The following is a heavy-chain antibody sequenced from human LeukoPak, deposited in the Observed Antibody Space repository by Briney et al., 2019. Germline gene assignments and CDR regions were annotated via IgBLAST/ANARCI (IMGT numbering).Heavy chain of an antibody. CDR2: IKQDGSEK. CDR1: GFTFSSYW. CDR3: ARLWGYCSSTSCYK. D-gene: IGHD2-2*02. Sequence: RXXXAXSGFTFSSYWMSWVRQAPGKGLEWVANIKQDGSEKYYVDSVKGRFTISRDNAKNSLYLQMNSLRAEDTAVYYCARLWGYCSSTSCYKWGQGTLVTVSS. J-gene: IGHJ4*02. V-gene: IGHV3-7*03.